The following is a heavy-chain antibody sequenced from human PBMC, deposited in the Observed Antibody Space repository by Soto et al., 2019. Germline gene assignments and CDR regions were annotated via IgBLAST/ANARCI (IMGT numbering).Heavy chain of an antibody. CDR3: ARLPELVNLSYYYYYRDV. Sequence: SETLSLTCTVSGGSISSSSYYWGWIRQPPGKGLEWIGSIYYSGSTYYNPSLKSRVTISVDTSKNQFSLKLSSVTAADTAVYYCARLPELVNLSYYYYYRDVWGKGTTFTVSS. J-gene: IGHJ6*03. CDR2: IYYSGST. CDR1: GGSISSSSYY. V-gene: IGHV4-39*01. D-gene: IGHD6-6*01.